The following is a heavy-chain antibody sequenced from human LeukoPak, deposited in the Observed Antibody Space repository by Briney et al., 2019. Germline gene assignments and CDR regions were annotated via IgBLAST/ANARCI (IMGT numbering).Heavy chain of an antibody. CDR2: ITGSGGDT. D-gene: IGHD3-16*01. CDR3: AKVGGRRYYFDY. V-gene: IGHV3-23*01. Sequence: PGGSLRLSCAASGFTFDNYAMSWVRQAPGKGLEWVSAITGSGGDTYHADSVKGRFTISRDNSKNTLYLQMNSLRAEDTAVYYCAKVGGRRYYFDYWGQGTLVTVSS. J-gene: IGHJ4*02. CDR1: GFTFDNYA.